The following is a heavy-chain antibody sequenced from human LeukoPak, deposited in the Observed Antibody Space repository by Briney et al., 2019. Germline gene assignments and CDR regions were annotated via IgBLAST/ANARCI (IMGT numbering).Heavy chain of an antibody. D-gene: IGHD3-10*01. V-gene: IGHV1-69*01. CDR1: GDTFRSYV. J-gene: IGHJ6*02. Sequence: ASVKVSCKASGDTFRSYVISWVRQAPGQGLEWMGGILPISGPVNYAQKFQGRVTITADEYTTTAYMELSSLISEDTAVYYCARERAFQVFGSGRAVNYGMDVWGQGTTVIVSS. CDR2: ILPISGPV. CDR3: ARERAFQVFGSGRAVNYGMDV.